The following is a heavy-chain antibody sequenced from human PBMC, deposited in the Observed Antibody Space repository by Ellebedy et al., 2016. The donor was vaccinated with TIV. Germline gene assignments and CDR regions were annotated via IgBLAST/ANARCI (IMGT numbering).Heavy chain of an antibody. CDR3: ARDRGDYDILTGYSRWFDP. CDR1: GGSISSYY. J-gene: IGHJ5*02. CDR2: IYYSGST. Sequence: MPSETLSLTCTVSGGSISSYYWSWIRQPPGKGLEWIGYIYYSGSTNYNPSLKSRVTISVDTSKNQFSLKLSSVTAADTAVYYCARDRGDYDILTGYSRWFDPWGQGTLVTVSS. D-gene: IGHD3-9*01. V-gene: IGHV4-59*01.